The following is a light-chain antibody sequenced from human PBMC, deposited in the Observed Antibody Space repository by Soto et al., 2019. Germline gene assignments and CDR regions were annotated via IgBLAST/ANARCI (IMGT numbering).Light chain of an antibody. CDR1: SSDVGVYNY. V-gene: IGLV2-14*01. CDR2: DVS. CDR3: SSYTSSSTAV. Sequence: QSALTQPASVSGSPGQSITISCTGTSSDVGVYNYVSWYQQHPGKAPKLMIYDVSNRPSGVSNRFSGSKSGNTASLTISGLQAEDEADYYCSSYTSSSTAVFGGGTQLTV. J-gene: IGLJ7*01.